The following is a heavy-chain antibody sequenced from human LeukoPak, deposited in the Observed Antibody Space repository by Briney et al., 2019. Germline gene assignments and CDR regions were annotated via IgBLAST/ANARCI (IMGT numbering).Heavy chain of an antibody. CDR3: ARDKPQLRWAYWHFDL. J-gene: IGHJ2*01. D-gene: IGHD4-23*01. V-gene: IGHV1-18*01. CDR1: GYTFTSYG. Sequence: GASVKVSCKASGYTFTSYGISWVRQAPGQGLEWMGWISAYSGNTNYAQKLQGRVTMTTDTSTSTAYMELRSLRSDDTAVYYCARDKPQLRWAYWHFDLWGRGTLVTVSS. CDR2: ISAYSGNT.